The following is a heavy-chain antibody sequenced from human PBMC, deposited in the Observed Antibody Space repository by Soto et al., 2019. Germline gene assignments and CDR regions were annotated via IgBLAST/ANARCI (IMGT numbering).Heavy chain of an antibody. D-gene: IGHD3-9*01. CDR3: TTDLPYYDILTGYYRDY. J-gene: IGHJ4*02. CDR1: GFGFSDAW. Sequence: PGGSLRLSCAASGFGFSDAWMNWVRQAPGKGLEWVGRLKSKTDGGTKDYAAPVKGRFTISRDDSKNTLHLQMNSLKTEDTAVYYCTTDLPYYDILTGYYRDYWGQGTLVTVSS. CDR2: LKSKTDGGTK. V-gene: IGHV3-15*07.